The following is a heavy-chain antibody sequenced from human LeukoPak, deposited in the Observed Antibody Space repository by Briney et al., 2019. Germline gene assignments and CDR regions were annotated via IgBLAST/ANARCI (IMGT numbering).Heavy chain of an antibody. CDR1: GFIFSSYS. V-gene: IGHV3-48*01. J-gene: IGHJ4*02. CDR2: ISSSSSTI. D-gene: IGHD4-17*01. Sequence: GGSLRLSCAASGFIFSSYSMNWVRQAPGKGLEWVSYISSSSSTIYYADSVKGRFTISRDNAKNSLFLQMNSLRAEDTAVYYCAREYGDYDFDYWGQGTLVTVSS. CDR3: AREYGDYDFDY.